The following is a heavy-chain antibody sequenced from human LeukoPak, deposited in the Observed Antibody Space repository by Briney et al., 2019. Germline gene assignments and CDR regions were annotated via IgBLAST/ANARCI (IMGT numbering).Heavy chain of an antibody. CDR3: ARGIAGYCSSTSCYRGVTD. D-gene: IGHD2-2*02. CDR1: GGTFSSYA. V-gene: IGHV3-30-3*01. CDR2: ISYDGSNK. J-gene: IGHJ4*02. Sequence: SCKASGGTFSSYAMHWVRQAPGKGLEWVAVISYDGSNKYYADSVKGRFTISRDNSKNTLYLQMNSLRAEDTAVYYCARGIAGYCSSTSCYRGVTDWGQGTLVTVSS.